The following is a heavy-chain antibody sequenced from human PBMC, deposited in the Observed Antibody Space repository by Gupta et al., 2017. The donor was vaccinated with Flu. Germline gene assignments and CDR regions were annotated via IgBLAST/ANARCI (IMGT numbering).Heavy chain of an antibody. CDR1: GGSINTAGTY. J-gene: IGHJ4*02. D-gene: IGHD1-26*01. CDR3: AGEMGSDYFDF. Sequence: QVQLRESGPGLVKPSQTLSLACSVSGGSINTAGTYWRWIRQHPGKGLEWIGYNHNSGSTVDNPSLKSRVTILINRAENQVYLRLSYVNEADTAVYYWAGEMGSDYFDFWGQGTLVTASS. V-gene: IGHV4-31*03. CDR2: NHNSGST.